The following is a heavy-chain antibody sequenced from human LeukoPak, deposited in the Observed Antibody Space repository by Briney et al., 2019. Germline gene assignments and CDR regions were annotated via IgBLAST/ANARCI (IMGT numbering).Heavy chain of an antibody. J-gene: IGHJ4*02. CDR3: ARAEYDILTGYQNYYFDY. Sequence: GGSLRLSCAASGFTFSSYSMNWVRQAQGKGLEWVSSISSSSSYIYYADSVKGRFTISRDNAKNSLYLQMNSLRAEDTAVYYCARAEYDILTGYQNYYFDYWGQGTLVTVSS. D-gene: IGHD3-9*01. CDR2: ISSSSSYI. V-gene: IGHV3-21*01. CDR1: GFTFSSYS.